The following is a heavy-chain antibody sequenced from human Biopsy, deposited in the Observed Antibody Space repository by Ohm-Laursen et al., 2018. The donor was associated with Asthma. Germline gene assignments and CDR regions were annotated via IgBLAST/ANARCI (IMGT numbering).Heavy chain of an antibody. V-gene: IGHV3-7*01. Sequence: SLRLSCAASGFTFTDAWMSWVRQVPGKGLEWVANIKHDGSEKNHVDSLKGRFTISRDNAKNSLYLQMNSLRAEDTAVYYCARTFHFWSPYHAEHYQLWGQGTLVTASS. J-gene: IGHJ1*01. CDR1: GFTFTDAW. CDR3: ARTFHFWSPYHAEHYQL. CDR2: IKHDGSEK. D-gene: IGHD3-3*02.